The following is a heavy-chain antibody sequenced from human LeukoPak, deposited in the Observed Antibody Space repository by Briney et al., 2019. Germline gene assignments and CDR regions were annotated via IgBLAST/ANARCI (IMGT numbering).Heavy chain of an antibody. D-gene: IGHD3-3*01. J-gene: IGHJ5*02. CDR2: IYHSGST. V-gene: IGHV4-4*02. CDR3: ARDLITIFGVVIHTSFDP. CDR1: GGSISSSNW. Sequence: PSGTLSLTCAVSGGSISSSNWWSWVRQPPGKGLEWIEEIYHSGSTNYNPSLKSRVTISVDKSKNQFSLKLSSVTAADTAVYYCARDLITIFGVVIHTSFDPWGQGTLVTVSS.